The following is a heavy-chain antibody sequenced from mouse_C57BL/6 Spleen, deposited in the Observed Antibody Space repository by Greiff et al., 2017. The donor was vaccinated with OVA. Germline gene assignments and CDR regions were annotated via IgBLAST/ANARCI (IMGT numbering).Heavy chain of an antibody. CDR3: AREDDYDY. Sequence: QVQLKESGAELARPGASVKMSCKASGYTFTSYTMHWVKQRPGQGLEWIGYINPSSGYTKYNQKFKDKATLTADKSSSTAYMQLSSLTSEDSAVYYCAREDDYDYWGQGTTLTVSS. V-gene: IGHV1-4*01. CDR1: GYTFTSYT. CDR2: INPSSGYT. D-gene: IGHD2-4*01. J-gene: IGHJ2*01.